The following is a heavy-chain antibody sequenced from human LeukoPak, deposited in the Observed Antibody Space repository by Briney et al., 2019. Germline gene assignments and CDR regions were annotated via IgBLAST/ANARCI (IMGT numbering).Heavy chain of an antibody. CDR2: INPDSGGT. CDR1: FTGYY. J-gene: IGHJ4*02. Sequence: GASVKVSCTFTGYYMNWVRQAPGQGLEWMGWINPDSGGTHYAQKFQGRVTMTRDTSISTAYMELSRLRSDDTAVYYCARGSAGRPYYFDYWGQGTLVTVSS. V-gene: IGHV1-2*02. CDR3: ARGSAGRPYYFDY.